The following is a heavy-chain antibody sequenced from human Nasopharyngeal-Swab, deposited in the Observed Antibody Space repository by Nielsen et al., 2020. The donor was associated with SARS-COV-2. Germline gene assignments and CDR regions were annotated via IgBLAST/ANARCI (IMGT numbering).Heavy chain of an antibody. CDR2: IVGSGDISGSGGNT. V-gene: IGHV3-23*01. D-gene: IGHD2/OR15-2a*01. CDR3: AKDLRGPYFF. J-gene: IGHJ4*02. Sequence: GGSLRLSCVDSGYSFRTYGMSWVRQAPGKGLEWVAAIVGSGDISGSGGNTYYADSVKGRFTISRDNSKNTLSLQMNSLRAEDTAVYYCAKDLRGPYFFWGQGTLVTVSS. CDR1: GYSFRTYG.